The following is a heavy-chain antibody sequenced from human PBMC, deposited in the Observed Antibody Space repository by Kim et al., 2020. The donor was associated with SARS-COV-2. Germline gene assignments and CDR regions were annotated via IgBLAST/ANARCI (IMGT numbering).Heavy chain of an antibody. V-gene: IGHV1-3*01. CDR2: INASNGGT. J-gene: IGHJ4*02. CDR3: ARDEWTNHSNDY. Sequence: ASVKVSCKPSGDTFTGYSVHWVRQAPGQKLEWMGWINASNGGTKYSQKFQGRLSITKDASATTIYMQLSSLTSDDMAVYYCARDEWTNHSNDYWGQGTLVTVSS. CDR1: GDTFTGYS. D-gene: IGHD2-8*01.